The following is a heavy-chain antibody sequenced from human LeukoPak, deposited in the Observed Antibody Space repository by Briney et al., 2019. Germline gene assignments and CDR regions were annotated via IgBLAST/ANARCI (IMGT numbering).Heavy chain of an antibody. V-gene: IGHV3-23*01. D-gene: IGHD3-16*01. Sequence: GGSLRLSCAASGFTFRSYWMNWVRQAPGKGLEWVSGISHSGGSTNYADSVKGRFTISRDSSKNTLYLQMNSLRAEDTAVYYCAKWGASYYYGMDVWGQGTTVTVSS. J-gene: IGHJ6*02. CDR2: ISHSGGST. CDR1: GFTFRSYW. CDR3: AKWGASYYYGMDV.